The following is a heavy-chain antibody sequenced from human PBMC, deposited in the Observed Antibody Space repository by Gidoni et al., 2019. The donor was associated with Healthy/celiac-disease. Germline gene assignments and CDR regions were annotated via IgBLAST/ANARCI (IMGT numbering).Heavy chain of an antibody. CDR1: GGPISSSNW. Sequence: QVQLQESGPGLVKPSGTLSLTCAVSGGPISSSNWWSWVRQPPGKGLEWIGEIYHSGSTNYNPSLKSRVTISVDKSKNQFSLKLSSVTAADTAVYYCARARRGTRIAVADILDYWGQGTLVTVSS. V-gene: IGHV4-4*02. CDR2: IYHSGST. D-gene: IGHD6-19*01. J-gene: IGHJ4*02. CDR3: ARARRGTRIAVADILDY.